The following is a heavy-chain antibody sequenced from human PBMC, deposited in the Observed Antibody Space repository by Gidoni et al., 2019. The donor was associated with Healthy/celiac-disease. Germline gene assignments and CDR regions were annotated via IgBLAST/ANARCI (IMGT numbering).Heavy chain of an antibody. CDR1: GYSFTSYW. CDR3: ARHRHPGYCSSTSCYRGYYYYMDV. J-gene: IGHJ6*03. D-gene: IGHD2-2*01. CDR2: IYPGDSDT. V-gene: IGHV5-51*01. Sequence: EVQLVQSGAEVKKPGESLKISCKGSGYSFTSYWIGWVREMPGKGLEWMGIIYPGDSDTRYSPSFQGQVTISADKSISTAYLQWSSLKASDTAMYYCARHRHPGYCSSTSCYRGYYYYMDVWGKGTTVTVSS.